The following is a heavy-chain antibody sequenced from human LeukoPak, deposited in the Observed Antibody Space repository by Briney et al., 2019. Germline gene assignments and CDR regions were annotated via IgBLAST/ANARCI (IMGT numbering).Heavy chain of an antibody. J-gene: IGHJ4*02. D-gene: IGHD2-2*01. V-gene: IGHV4-4*07. CDR1: GASVNNYY. CDR3: ARSRIVVVPAAPYSSSSKFFDY. CDR2: IYSSGNI. Sequence: MSSETLSLTCTVSGASVNNYYWTWIRQPAGRGLEWIGRIYSSGNINENPSLRSRVSMSVDTSNNQFSLKLSSVTAADTAVYYCARSRIVVVPAAPYSSSSKFFDYWGQGTLVTVSS.